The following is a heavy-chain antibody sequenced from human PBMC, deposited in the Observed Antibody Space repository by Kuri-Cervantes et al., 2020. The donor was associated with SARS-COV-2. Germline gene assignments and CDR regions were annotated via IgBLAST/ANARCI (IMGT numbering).Heavy chain of an antibody. Sequence: GESLKISCAASGFTFTSYAIHWVRQAPGKGLEWVAAISDDGSNKYYADSVKGRFTISRDNSKNRLYLQMTSLRTEDTAVYYCARAEYSGTYLGWEYFQHWGQGTLVTVSS. V-gene: IGHV3-30-3*01. CDR3: ARAEYSGTYLGWEYFQH. CDR1: GFTFTSYA. CDR2: ISDDGSNK. D-gene: IGHD1-26*01. J-gene: IGHJ1*01.